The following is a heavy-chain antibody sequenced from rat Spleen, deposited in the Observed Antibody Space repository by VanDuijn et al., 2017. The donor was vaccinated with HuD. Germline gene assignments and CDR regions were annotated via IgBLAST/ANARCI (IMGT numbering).Heavy chain of an antibody. V-gene: IGHV5-46*01. CDR2: ISPSGATT. CDR1: GFTFSSFP. Sequence: EVQLVESGGGLVQPGRSMKLSCAASGFTFSSFPMAWVRQGTTKGLEWVTSISPSGATTNYRDSVKGRFTISRDNARGTLYLQMDSLRSEDTATYYCATSPYYWYFDFWGPGTMVTVSS. CDR3: ATSPYYWYFDF. J-gene: IGHJ1*01.